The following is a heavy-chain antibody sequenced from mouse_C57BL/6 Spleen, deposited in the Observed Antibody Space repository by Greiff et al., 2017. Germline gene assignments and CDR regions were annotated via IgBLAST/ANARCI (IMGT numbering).Heavy chain of an antibody. D-gene: IGHD1-1*01. Sequence: EVQGVESGGGLVKPGGSLKLSCAASGFTFSDYGMHWVRQAPEKGLEWVAYISSGSSTIYYADKVKGRFTLSRANAKNTLFMQMTSLRSEDTAMYYCARDYYGSSYGAAYWGQGTLVTVSS. CDR2: ISSGSSTI. CDR1: GFTFSDYG. V-gene: IGHV5-17*01. CDR3: ARDYYGSSYGAAY. J-gene: IGHJ3*01.